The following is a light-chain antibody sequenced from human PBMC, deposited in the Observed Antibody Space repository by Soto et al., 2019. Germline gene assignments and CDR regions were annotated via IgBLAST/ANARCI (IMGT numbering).Light chain of an antibody. CDR2: GNS. CDR1: SSNIGAGYD. J-gene: IGLJ3*02. Sequence: QSVLTQPPSVSGAPGQRVTISCTASSSNIGAGYDVHWYQQLPGTVPKLLIYGNSNRPSGVPDRFSGSKSGTSASLAITGLQAEGEADYYCQSYDSSLGGGVFGGGTKLTVL. V-gene: IGLV1-40*01. CDR3: QSYDSSLGGGV.